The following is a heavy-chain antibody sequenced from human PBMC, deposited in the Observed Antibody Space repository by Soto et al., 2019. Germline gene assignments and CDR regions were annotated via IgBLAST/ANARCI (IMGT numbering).Heavy chain of an antibody. CDR1: GFTVDDYA. V-gene: IGHV3-9*01. D-gene: IGHD4-17*01. Sequence: EVQLVESGGGLVQPGRSLRLSCAASGFTVDDYAMHWVRQAPGKGLEWVSGISWNSETIDYADSVKGRFTISRDNAKSSLFLQMNSLRPDDTALYYCAKDMKWGGMTTIHYFDSWGQGTLCTVSS. CDR2: ISWNSETI. CDR3: AKDMKWGGMTTIHYFDS. J-gene: IGHJ4*02.